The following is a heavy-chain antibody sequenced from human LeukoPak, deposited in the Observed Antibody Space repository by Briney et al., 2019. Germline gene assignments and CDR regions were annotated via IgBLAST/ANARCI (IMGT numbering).Heavy chain of an antibody. CDR1: GYSLTTYW. D-gene: IGHD4-23*01. CDR2: IYPGDSDT. CDR3: ARRSGNSLIDY. V-gene: IGHV5-51*01. Sequence: GESLKISCKGSGYSLTTYWIGWVRQMPGKGLEWMGIIYPGDSDTIYSPSFQGQVTISADKSISTAYLQWSSLKASDTAMYYCARRSGNSLIDYWGQGTLVTVSS. J-gene: IGHJ4*02.